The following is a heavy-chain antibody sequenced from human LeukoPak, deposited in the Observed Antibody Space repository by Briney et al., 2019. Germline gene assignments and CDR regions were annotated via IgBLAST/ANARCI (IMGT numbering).Heavy chain of an antibody. CDR1: GGSTNSYY. J-gene: IGHJ3*02. V-gene: IGHV4-59*08. Sequence: SETLSLTCTVSGGSTNSYYWSWIRQPPGKGLEWIGYIYYSGSTNYNPSLKSRVTISVDTSNNKFSLKLTSLTAADTAVYYCVRHLSAGRPAFDIWGQGTMVTVSS. CDR2: IYYSGST. D-gene: IGHD2-15*01. CDR3: VRHLSAGRPAFDI.